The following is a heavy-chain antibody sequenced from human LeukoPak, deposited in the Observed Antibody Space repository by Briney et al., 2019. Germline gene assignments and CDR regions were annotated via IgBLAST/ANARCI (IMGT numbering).Heavy chain of an antibody. J-gene: IGHJ3*02. Sequence: GGSLRLSCAASGFTFSSYWMSWVRQAPGKGLEWVANIKQDGSEKYYVDSVKSRFTISRDNAKNSLYLQMNSLRAEDTAVYYCARVGYEVAFDIWGQGTMVTVSS. V-gene: IGHV3-7*01. D-gene: IGHD5-12*01. CDR1: GFTFSSYW. CDR2: IKQDGSEK. CDR3: ARVGYEVAFDI.